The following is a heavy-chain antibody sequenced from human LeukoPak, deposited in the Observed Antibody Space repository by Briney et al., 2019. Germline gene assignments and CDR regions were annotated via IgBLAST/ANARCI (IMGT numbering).Heavy chain of an antibody. CDR1: GYSFTTYW. V-gene: IGHV5-51*01. D-gene: IGHD1-1*01. CDR2: IYPGDSDT. J-gene: IGHJ5*02. Sequence: GESLKISCRGSGYSFTTYWIGWVRQMPGKGLEWMGIIYPGDSDTRYSPSFQGQVTMSADKSINTAYLQWSSLKASDAAMYYCARQPEGTWFDPWGQGTLVTVSS. CDR3: ARQPEGTWFDP.